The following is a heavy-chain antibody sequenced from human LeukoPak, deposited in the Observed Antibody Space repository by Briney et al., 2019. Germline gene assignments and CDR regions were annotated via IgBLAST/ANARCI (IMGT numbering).Heavy chain of an antibody. V-gene: IGHV1-2*02. D-gene: IGHD3-3*01. CDR3: AISPVEWFYDY. Sequence: ASVRVSCQASGYTYTGYYMHWVRQAPGQGLEWMGWINPNSGGTNYAQKFQGRVTMTRDTSISTAYMELSRLRSDDTAVYYCAISPVEWFYDYCGEGTLVTVSS. CDR1: GYTYTGYY. J-gene: IGHJ4*02. CDR2: INPNSGGT.